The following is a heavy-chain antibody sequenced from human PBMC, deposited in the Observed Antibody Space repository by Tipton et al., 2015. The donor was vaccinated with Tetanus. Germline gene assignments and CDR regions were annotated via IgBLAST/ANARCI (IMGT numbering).Heavy chain of an antibody. Sequence: TLSLTCTVSGGLITTGGYSWNWIRQPPGKGLEWLAYISSSGSTNSDYSLKSRITISRDTSKNHFSLNLASVTAADTAVYFCARANFDFPKKGPFDSWGQGIPVIVSA. CDR2: ISSSGST. CDR3: ARANFDFPKKGPFDS. J-gene: IGHJ4*02. D-gene: IGHD3-3*01. V-gene: IGHV4-61*03. CDR1: GGLITTGGYS.